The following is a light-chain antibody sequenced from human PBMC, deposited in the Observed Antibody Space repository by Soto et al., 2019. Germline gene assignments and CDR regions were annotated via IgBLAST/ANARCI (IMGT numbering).Light chain of an antibody. J-gene: IGKJ3*01. CDR1: QDISNS. V-gene: IGKV1-27*01. CDR2: GAS. CDR3: QEYHRPPFT. Sequence: DIQMTQSPSSLSASVGDTVTITCRASQDISNSLAWYQQKPGKVPDLLIYGASTLQSGVQSHFSGSGSGTDFTLTISSLQPEDIATYYCQEYHRPPFTFGPGTKVDMK.